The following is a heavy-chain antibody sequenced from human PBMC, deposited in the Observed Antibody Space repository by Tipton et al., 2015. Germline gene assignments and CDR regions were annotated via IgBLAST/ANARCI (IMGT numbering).Heavy chain of an antibody. CDR1: GDSVSSSSGT. V-gene: IGHV6-1*01. D-gene: IGHD1-14*01. J-gene: IGHJ4*02. CDR2: TFYRSRWYN. CDR3: ARRATGGYYFDY. Sequence: GLVKPSQTLSLTCAISGDSVSSSSGTWNWIRQSPSRGLEWLGRTFYRSRWYNDYAVSVKSRITINPDTSKNQFSLQLNSVTPEDTAVYYCARRATGGYYFDYWGQGTLVTVSS.